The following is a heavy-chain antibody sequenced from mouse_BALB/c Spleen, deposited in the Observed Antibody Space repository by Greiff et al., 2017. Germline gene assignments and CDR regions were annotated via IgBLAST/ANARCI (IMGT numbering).Heavy chain of an antibody. V-gene: IGHV1-59*01. CDR2: IDPSDSYT. D-gene: IGHD1-1*01. CDR3: TRLYYGSSYEAMDY. J-gene: IGHJ4*01. Sequence: VQLQQSGAELVRPGASVKMSCKASGYTFTSYWMHWVKQRPGQGLEWIGVIDPSDSYTSYNQKFKGKATLTVDTSSSTAYMQLSSLTSEDSAVYYCTRLYYGSSYEAMDYWGQGTSVTVSS. CDR1: GYTFTSYW.